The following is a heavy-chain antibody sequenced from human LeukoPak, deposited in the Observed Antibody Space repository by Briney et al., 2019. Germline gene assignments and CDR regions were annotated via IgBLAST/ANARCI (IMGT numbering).Heavy chain of an antibody. CDR3: AKESSTEIDY. V-gene: IGHV3-23*01. Sequence: GGSLRLSCAASGFTFSRYDLSWVRQAPGKGLECVSTISRTVTTTYYADSVKGRFTISRDNSKNTLYLQMNSLRAEDTAVYYCAKESSTEIDYWGQGTLVTVSS. CDR1: GFTFSRYD. J-gene: IGHJ4*02. CDR2: ISRTVTTT. D-gene: IGHD2-2*01.